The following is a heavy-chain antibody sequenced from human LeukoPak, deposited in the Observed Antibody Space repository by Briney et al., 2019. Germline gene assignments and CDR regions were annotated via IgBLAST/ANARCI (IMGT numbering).Heavy chain of an antibody. CDR3: ERGGYCSSTICYPRNAFDM. CDR2: ISNGATTI. CDR1: GFPFSRHE. D-gene: IGHD2-2*01. J-gene: IGHJ3*02. Sequence: PGGSLRLSCAGTGFPFSRHEMNWVGQAPGKGLEWISHISNGATTIYYADSVKGRFTISRDNAKNSLYLQVNSLRAEDTAIYYCERGGYCSSTICYPRNAFDMWGQGTVVTVSS. V-gene: IGHV3-48*03.